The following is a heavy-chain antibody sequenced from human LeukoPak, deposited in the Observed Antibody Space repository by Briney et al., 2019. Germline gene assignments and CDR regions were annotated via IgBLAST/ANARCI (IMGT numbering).Heavy chain of an antibody. CDR3: ARMSYYYGMDV. CDR1: GGSISSYY. Sequence: SETLSLTCTVSGGSISSYYWSWIRQPPGKGLEWIGYIYYSGSTNYNPSLKSRVTISVDTSKNQFSLKLSSVTAADTAVYYCARMSYYYGMDVWGEGTTVTVSS. V-gene: IGHV4-59*01. J-gene: IGHJ6*04. CDR2: IYYSGST.